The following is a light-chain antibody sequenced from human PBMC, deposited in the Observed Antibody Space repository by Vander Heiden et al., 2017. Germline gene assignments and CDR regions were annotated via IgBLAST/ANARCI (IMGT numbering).Light chain of an antibody. CDR2: DDS. V-gene: IGLV3-21*02. J-gene: IGLJ2*01. CDR3: QVWDSSSDHVV. Sequence: SSVLTQPPSVSVAPGQTARSTCGGKNIGSKSVHWYQQKPGKAPVLVVYDDSDRPAGIPERFSGSNSGNTATLTISRVEAGDEADYYCQVWDSSSDHVVFGGGTKLTVL. CDR1: NIGSKS.